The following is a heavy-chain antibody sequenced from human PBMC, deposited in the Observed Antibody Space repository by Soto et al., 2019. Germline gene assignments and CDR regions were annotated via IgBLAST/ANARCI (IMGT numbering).Heavy chain of an antibody. V-gene: IGHV1-2*04. Sequence: QVQLVQSGAEVKKPGASVKVSCKASGYTFTGYYMHWVRQAPGQGLEWMGWINPNSGGTNYAQKFQGWVTMTRDTSISTAYMELSRLRSDDTAVYYCARASKGGSGSYYNEGFDYWGQGTLVTVSS. CDR3: ARASKGGSGSYYNEGFDY. J-gene: IGHJ4*02. D-gene: IGHD3-10*01. CDR1: GYTFTGYY. CDR2: INPNSGGT.